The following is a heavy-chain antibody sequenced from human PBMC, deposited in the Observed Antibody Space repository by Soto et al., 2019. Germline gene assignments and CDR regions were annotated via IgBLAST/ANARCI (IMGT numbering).Heavy chain of an antibody. Sequence: GGSLRLSCGGSGIDFSNYAMSWVRQAPGKGLEWVSIVSASGRSRYHADSVKGRFTISRDNSKNTLYLHMTNLRAEDTAVYYCAKDGNWLDVYYDVWGQGTPVTVSS. V-gene: IGHV3-23*01. CDR1: GIDFSNYA. J-gene: IGHJ4*02. D-gene: IGHD3-16*01. CDR2: VSASGRSR. CDR3: AKDGNWLDVYYDV.